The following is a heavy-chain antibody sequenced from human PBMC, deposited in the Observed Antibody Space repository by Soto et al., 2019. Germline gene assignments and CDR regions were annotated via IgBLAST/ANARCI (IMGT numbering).Heavy chain of an antibody. Sequence: SETLSLTCTVSGGSISSGDYYWSWIRQPPGKGLEWIGYIYYSGSTYYSPSLKSRVTISVDTSKNQFSLKLSSVTAADTAVYYCAGVVAATPWFDPWGQGTLVTVSS. V-gene: IGHV4-30-4*01. CDR1: GGSISSGDYY. CDR2: IYYSGST. D-gene: IGHD2-15*01. J-gene: IGHJ5*02. CDR3: AGVVAATPWFDP.